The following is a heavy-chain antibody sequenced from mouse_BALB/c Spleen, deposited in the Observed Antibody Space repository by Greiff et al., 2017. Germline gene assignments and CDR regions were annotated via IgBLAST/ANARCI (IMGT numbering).Heavy chain of an antibody. CDR1: GYSFTDYN. D-gene: IGHD1-1*01. CDR2: IDPYYGST. Sequence: VQLKESGPELEKPGASVKISCTASGYSFTDYNMNWVKQSNGKSLEWIGNIDPYYGSTSYNQKFKGKATLTVDESSSTAYMQLQSLTSGDSAVYDCARTITTVVEGFAYWGQGNRVTVAA. V-gene: IGHV1-39*01. J-gene: IGHJ3*01. CDR3: ARTITTVVEGFAY.